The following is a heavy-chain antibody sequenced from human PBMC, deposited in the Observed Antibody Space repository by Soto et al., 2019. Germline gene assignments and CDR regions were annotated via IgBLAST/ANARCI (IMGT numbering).Heavy chain of an antibody. V-gene: IGHV4-34*01. Sequence: SETLSLTCAVYGGSFSGYYWSWIRQPPGKGLEWIGEINHSRSTNYNPSLKSRVTISVDTSKNQFSLKLSSVTAADTAVYYCAERAGPRWFDPWGQGTLVTVSS. D-gene: IGHD1-1*01. CDR3: AERAGPRWFDP. CDR1: GGSFSGYY. J-gene: IGHJ5*02. CDR2: INHSRST.